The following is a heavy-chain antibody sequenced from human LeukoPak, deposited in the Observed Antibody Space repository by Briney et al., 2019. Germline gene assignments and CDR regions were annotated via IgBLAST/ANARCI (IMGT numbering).Heavy chain of an antibody. CDR3: ARGYSYGPTPFDY. Sequence: SETLSLTCTVSGGSISSYYWSWIRQPPGKGLEWIGYIYYSGSTNYSPSLKSRVTVSVDTSKNQFSLKLSSVTAADTAVYYCARGYSYGPTPFDYWGQGTLVTVSS. J-gene: IGHJ4*02. D-gene: IGHD5-18*01. CDR1: GGSISSYY. V-gene: IGHV4-59*08. CDR2: IYYSGST.